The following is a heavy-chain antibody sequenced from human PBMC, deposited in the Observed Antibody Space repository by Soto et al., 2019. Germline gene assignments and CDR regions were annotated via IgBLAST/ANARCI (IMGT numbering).Heavy chain of an antibody. J-gene: IGHJ4*02. CDR2: ISGSCGST. Sequence: GGSLRLSCAASGFPFRSCAMRWVRQATEKGLEWVSAISGSCGSTYYTDSVKGLFTISRDTSKNTLYLQMNSLRAEDTAVYYCAKNPSYCSSTSCYYFDYWGQGTLVTVSS. D-gene: IGHD2-2*01. CDR1: GFPFRSCA. CDR3: AKNPSYCSSTSCYYFDY. V-gene: IGHV3-23*01.